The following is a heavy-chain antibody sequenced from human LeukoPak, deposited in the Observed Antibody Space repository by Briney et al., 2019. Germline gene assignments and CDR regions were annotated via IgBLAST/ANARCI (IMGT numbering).Heavy chain of an antibody. J-gene: IGHJ4*02. D-gene: IGHD3-10*01. V-gene: IGHV4-59*06. Sequence: KPSETLSLTCTVSGGSISSYYWSWIRQPPGKGLEWIGYIYYSGSTYYNPSLKSRVTISVDTSKNQFSLKLSSVTAADTAVYYCARNVLLWFGELQYYFDYWGQGTLVTVSS. CDR1: GGSISSYY. CDR2: IYYSGST. CDR3: ARNVLLWFGELQYYFDY.